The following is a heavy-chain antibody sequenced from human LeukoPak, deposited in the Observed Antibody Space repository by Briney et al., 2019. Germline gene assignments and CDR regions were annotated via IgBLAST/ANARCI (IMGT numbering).Heavy chain of an antibody. CDR2: IIPIFGTA. D-gene: IGHD3-9*01. J-gene: IGHJ3*02. CDR1: GGTFSSYA. Sequence: ASVKVSCKASGGTFSSYAISWVRQAPGQGLEWMGVIIPIFGTANYAQKFQGRVTITADESTSTAYMELSSLRSEDTAVYCYARERARGGYFDWGYRGFDISGQGTMVTVSS. CDR3: ARERARGGYFDWGYRGFDI. V-gene: IGHV1-69*13.